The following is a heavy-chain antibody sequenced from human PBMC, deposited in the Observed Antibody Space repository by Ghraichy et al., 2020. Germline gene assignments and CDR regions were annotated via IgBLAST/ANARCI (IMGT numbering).Heavy chain of an antibody. J-gene: IGHJ4*02. CDR1: GYSFPSHG. CDR3: ARYWLAHYDDGSGYFTGLDY. Sequence: AAVKVSCKPSGYSFPSHGISWVRQAPGQGLEWMGWISAYNGDTNYARKFQGRVTMTTDTATSTAYMELRSLRSDDTAIYYCARYWLAHYDDGSGYFTGLDYWGQGTLVTVSS. CDR2: ISAYNGDT. D-gene: IGHD3-22*01. V-gene: IGHV1-18*01.